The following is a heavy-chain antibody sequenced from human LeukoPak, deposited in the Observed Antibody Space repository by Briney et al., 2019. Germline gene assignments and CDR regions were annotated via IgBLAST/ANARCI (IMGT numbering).Heavy chain of an antibody. CDR3: ARLPVPINDFGDYFDY. J-gene: IGHJ4*02. CDR1: GFTFNNYW. D-gene: IGHD3/OR15-3a*01. CDR2: ISGDGKST. Sequence: PGGPLRLSCEASGFTFNNYWMHWVRQGPGKGLVWVARISGDGKSTTYADSVKGRFTISRDNSKNTMYLQVNSLRAEDTALYFCARLPVPINDFGDYFDYWGQGILVTVSS. V-gene: IGHV3-74*01.